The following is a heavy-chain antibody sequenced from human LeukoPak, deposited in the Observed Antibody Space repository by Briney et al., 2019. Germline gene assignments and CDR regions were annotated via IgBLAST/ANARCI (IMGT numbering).Heavy chain of an antibody. CDR3: ARVQSSWGGRYCDWLPAFDI. CDR2: INHGGTT. J-gene: IGHJ3*02. CDR1: GGSFSGYF. Sequence: SETLSLTCGVYGGSFSGYFWSWIRQTPGTGLEWIGDINHGGTTNYNPPLKSRVTISVDTSKNHYSLKMNSVTAADTAIYYCARVQSSWGGRYCDWLPAFDIWGQGAVVTVSS. V-gene: IGHV4-34*01. D-gene: IGHD3-9*01.